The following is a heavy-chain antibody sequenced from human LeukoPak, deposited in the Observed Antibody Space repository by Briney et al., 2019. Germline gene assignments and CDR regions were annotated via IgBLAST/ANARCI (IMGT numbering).Heavy chain of an antibody. Sequence: PSQTLSLTCTVSGGYISSDRYWSWIRQHPGKGLEWIGYIHYGGNTYYNPSLTSRVTMSLDTSKNQLSLRLNSVTAADTAVYYCAREGGRLVDYWGQGTLVTVSS. V-gene: IGHV4-31*03. D-gene: IGHD2-21*01. CDR2: IHYGGNT. J-gene: IGHJ4*02. CDR3: AREGGRLVDY. CDR1: GGYISSDRY.